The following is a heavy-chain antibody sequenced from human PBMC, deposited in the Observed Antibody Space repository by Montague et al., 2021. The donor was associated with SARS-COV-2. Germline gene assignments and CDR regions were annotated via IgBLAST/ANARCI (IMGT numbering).Heavy chain of an antibody. J-gene: IGHJ6*02. CDR3: AKDSYYYGLGYGMDV. CDR2: SSGSDGGT. V-gene: IGHV3-23*01. CDR1: GFTFSNSA. D-gene: IGHD3-10*01. Sequence: SLRLSCAASGFTFSNSAMNWVRQAPGKGLEWVSGSSGSDGGTHYADSVKGRFTISRDNSKNVLYLQMNSLRAEDTALYYCAKDSYYYGLGYGMDVWGQGTTVTVSS.